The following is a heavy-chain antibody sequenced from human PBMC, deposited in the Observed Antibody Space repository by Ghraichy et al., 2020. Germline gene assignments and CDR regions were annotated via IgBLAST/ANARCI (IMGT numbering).Heavy chain of an antibody. CDR2: IYYSGST. D-gene: IGHD1-26*01. J-gene: IGHJ5*02. Sequence: SETLSLTCTVSGGSISSGGYYWSWIRQHPGKGLEWIGYIYYSGSTYYNPSLKSRVTISVDTSKNQFSLKLSSVTAADTAVYYCARDHGWRELGRGGWFDPWGQGTLVTVSS. CDR3: ARDHGWRELGRGGWFDP. CDR1: GGSISSGGYY. V-gene: IGHV4-31*03.